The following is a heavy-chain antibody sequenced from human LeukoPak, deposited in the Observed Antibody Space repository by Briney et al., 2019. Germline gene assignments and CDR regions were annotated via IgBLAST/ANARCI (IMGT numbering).Heavy chain of an antibody. CDR2: IYYSGST. J-gene: IGHJ4*02. CDR1: SGSISNGGYY. D-gene: IGHD3-22*01. CDR3: ASQIRYYYDSGGYPSFFDY. Sequence: SETLSLTCTVSSGSISNGGYYWSWIRQHPGKGLEWIGYIYYSGSTYYTPSLTSRVTISVDTSKNQFSLKLYSVTAADTAVYYCASQIRYYYDSGGYPSFFDYWGQGTLSPSPQ. V-gene: IGHV4-31*03.